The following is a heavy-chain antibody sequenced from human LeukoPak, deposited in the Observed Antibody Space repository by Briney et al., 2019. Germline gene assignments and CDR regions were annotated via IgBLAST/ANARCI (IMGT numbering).Heavy chain of an antibody. D-gene: IGHD4-17*01. V-gene: IGHV3-23*01. CDR2: ITSNGVTT. CDR1: GFTFSNYI. CDR3: AKDRSTVTTDS. Sequence: PGGSLRLSCAASGFTFSNYIMSWVRQAPGEGLEWVSTITSNGVTTYYADSVRGRFTITRDTSKNTLYLQMNSLRADDTAVYYCAKDRSTVTTDSWGQGTLDTVSS. J-gene: IGHJ4*02.